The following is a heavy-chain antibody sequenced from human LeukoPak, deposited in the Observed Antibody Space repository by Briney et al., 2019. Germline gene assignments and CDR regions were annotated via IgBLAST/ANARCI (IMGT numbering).Heavy chain of an antibody. Sequence: PGGSLRLSCAASGFTFSSYAMSWVRQAPGKGLEWVSAISGSGGSTYYADSVKGRFAISRDNSKNTLYLQMNSLRAEDTAVYYCARNRGYSYEIDYWGQGTLVTVSS. J-gene: IGHJ4*02. CDR1: GFTFSSYA. D-gene: IGHD5-18*01. V-gene: IGHV3-23*01. CDR2: ISGSGGST. CDR3: ARNRGYSYEIDY.